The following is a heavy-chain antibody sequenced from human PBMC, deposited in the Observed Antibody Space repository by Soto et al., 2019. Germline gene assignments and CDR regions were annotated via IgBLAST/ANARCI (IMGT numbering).Heavy chain of an antibody. D-gene: IGHD3-22*01. V-gene: IGHV4-59*01. CDR3: ARGRTVRNFADDSSDYFYFFDY. CDR2: VYYTGST. Sequence: SETLSLTCTVSGDSISTFYWGWMRQSPGKELEWIGYVYYTGSTNYNPSLKSRVTISVDRSKNQFSLKLTSANAADTAVYYCARGRTVRNFADDSSDYFYFFDYWGQGTQVTVSS. CDR1: GDSISTFY. J-gene: IGHJ4*02.